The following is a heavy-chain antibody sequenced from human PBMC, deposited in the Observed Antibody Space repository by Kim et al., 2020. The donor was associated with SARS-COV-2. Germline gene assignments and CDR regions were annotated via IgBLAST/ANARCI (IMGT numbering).Heavy chain of an antibody. D-gene: IGHD6-13*01. J-gene: IGHJ5*02. CDR3: AKRIAAAGNKWFDP. Sequence: EDSGKGRFTISRDNSKNTLDLQLHSLRTEDTAVYYCAKRIAAAGNKWFDPWGQGTPVTVSS. V-gene: IGHV3-23*01.